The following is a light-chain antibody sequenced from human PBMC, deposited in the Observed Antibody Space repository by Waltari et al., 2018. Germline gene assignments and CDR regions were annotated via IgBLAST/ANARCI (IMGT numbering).Light chain of an antibody. CDR3: SSYTSSSTFGV. Sequence: QSALTQPASVSGSPGQSITISCTGTSSDVGGYNYVSWYQQHPGKAPKLMIYDVSKRPSVFSNRFSGSKSGNTASLTISGLQAEDEADYYCSSYTSSSTFGVFGGGTKLTVL. CDR1: SSDVGGYNY. J-gene: IGLJ3*02. CDR2: DVS. V-gene: IGLV2-14*01.